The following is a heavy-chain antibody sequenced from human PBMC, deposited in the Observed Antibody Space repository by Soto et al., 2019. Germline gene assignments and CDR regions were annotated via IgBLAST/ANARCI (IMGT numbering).Heavy chain of an antibody. V-gene: IGHV4-34*01. CDR1: GGSFSGYY. J-gene: IGHJ6*02. CDR2: INHSGST. Sequence: QVKLQQWGAGLLKPSETLSLTCAVYGGSFSGYYWSWIRQPPGKGLEWIGEINHSGSTNYNPSLKSRVTISVDTSKNQFSLKLSSVTAADTAVYYCARVGFNWNDDYYGMDVWGQGTTVTVSS. CDR3: ARVGFNWNDDYYGMDV. D-gene: IGHD1-20*01.